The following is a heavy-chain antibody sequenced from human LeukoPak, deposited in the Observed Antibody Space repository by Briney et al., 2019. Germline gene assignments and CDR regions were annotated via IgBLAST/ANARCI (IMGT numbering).Heavy chain of an antibody. J-gene: IGHJ6*02. CDR3: AKDSFYDGSGNFYYYGMDV. CDR1: GFTFNNYA. Sequence: GGSLRLSCAASGFTFNNYAMHWVRQAPGKGLEWVAVMSYDGSGEYYADSVKGRFTISRDNSKNTLSLQMNSLSADGTAVYYCAKDSFYDGSGNFYYYGMDVWGQGTTVTVSS. D-gene: IGHD3-22*01. V-gene: IGHV3-30*18. CDR2: MSYDGSGE.